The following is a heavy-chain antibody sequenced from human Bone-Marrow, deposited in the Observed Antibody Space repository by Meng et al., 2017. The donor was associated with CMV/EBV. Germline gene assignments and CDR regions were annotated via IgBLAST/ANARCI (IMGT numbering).Heavy chain of an antibody. V-gene: IGHV3-48*04. CDR2: ISSSGSTI. CDR1: GFTFRTYN. CDR3: ARVDCSSTSCYTLYY. Sequence: GGSLRLSCAASGFTFRTYNMNWVRQAPGKGLEWVSSISSSGSTIYYADSVKGRFTISRDNAKNSLYLQMNSLRAEDTAVYYCARVDCSSTSCYTLYYWGQGTLVTVSS. D-gene: IGHD2-2*02. J-gene: IGHJ4*02.